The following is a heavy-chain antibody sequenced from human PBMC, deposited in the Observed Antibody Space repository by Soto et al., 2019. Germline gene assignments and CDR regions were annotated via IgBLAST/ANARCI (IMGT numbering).Heavy chain of an antibody. CDR2: INHSGST. J-gene: IGHJ2*01. CDR1: GWSFSGYY. V-gene: IGHV4-34*02. CDR3: ARGTGGWYCDL. D-gene: IGHD3-10*01. Sequence: QVQLQQWGAGLLKPSETLSITCAVFGWSFSGYYWSWIHQPPGKGLEWIGEINHSGSTHDNPSLTSRVSMSVDTSNNQFSLRLTSVTAADTAVYYCARGTGGWYCDLWGRGTLVTVSS.